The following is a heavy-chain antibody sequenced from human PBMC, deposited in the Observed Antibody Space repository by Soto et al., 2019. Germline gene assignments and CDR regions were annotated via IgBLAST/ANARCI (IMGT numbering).Heavy chain of an antibody. V-gene: IGHV4-61*01. J-gene: IGHJ4*02. CDR1: GGSVSSGSYY. CDR2: IYYSGTT. CDR3: ARERNGDPTFFDY. D-gene: IGHD2-8*01. Sequence: PSETLSLTCTVSGGSVSSGSYYWSWIRQPPGKGLEWIGYIYYSGTTTYNPSLKSRVTMSVDTSKNQFSLKLSSVTAADTAVFYCARERNGDPTFFDYWGQGTLVTVSS.